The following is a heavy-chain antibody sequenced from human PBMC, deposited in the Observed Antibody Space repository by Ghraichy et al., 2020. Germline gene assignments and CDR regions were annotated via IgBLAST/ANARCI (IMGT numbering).Heavy chain of an antibody. CDR3: ARRYITPVTIDY. V-gene: IGHV4-39*01. J-gene: IGHJ4*02. CDR2: IYYSGST. CDR1: GSSISSTTYY. Sequence: SETLSLTCTVSGSSISSTTYYWGWIRQPPGKGLAWIGTIYYSGSTYYNPSLKSRVTISVDTSKNQFSLRLSSVTAADTAVYYCARRYITPVTIDYWGQGILVTVSS. D-gene: IGHD4-17*01.